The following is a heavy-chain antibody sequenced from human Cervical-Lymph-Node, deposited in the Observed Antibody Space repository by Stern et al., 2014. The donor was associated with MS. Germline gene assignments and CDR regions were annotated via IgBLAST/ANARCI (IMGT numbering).Heavy chain of an antibody. CDR3: ARAYYGSGSYGINPLDV. Sequence: QLQLQESGPGLVKPSQTLSLTCTVSGGSISSGGYYWSWIRQHPGKGLEGIGYIYYSGSTYYNPSLKSRVTISVDTSKNQFSLKLSSVTAADTAVYYCARAYYGSGSYGINPLDVWGQGTTVTVSS. J-gene: IGHJ6*02. D-gene: IGHD3-10*01. CDR2: IYYSGST. CDR1: GGSISSGGYY. V-gene: IGHV4-31*03.